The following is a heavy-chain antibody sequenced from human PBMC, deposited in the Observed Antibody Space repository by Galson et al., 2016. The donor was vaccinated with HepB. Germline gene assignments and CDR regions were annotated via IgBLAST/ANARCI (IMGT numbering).Heavy chain of an antibody. Sequence: SLRLSCAASGFNFSSHAMHWVRQAPGKGLEWVAVIWYDGFQKYYADSVKGRFTISRDNSKNTLYLQMNSLRAEDTAVYYCARDQYYGSRWFDPWGQGTLVTVSS. J-gene: IGHJ5*02. CDR3: ARDQYYGSRWFDP. CDR1: GFNFSSHA. V-gene: IGHV3-33*01. D-gene: IGHD3-10*01. CDR2: IWYDGFQK.